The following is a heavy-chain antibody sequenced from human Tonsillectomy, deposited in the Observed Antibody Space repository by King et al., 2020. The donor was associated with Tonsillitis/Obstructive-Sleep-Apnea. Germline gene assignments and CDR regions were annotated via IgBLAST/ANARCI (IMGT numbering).Heavy chain of an antibody. Sequence: QLVQSGGGLIQPGGSLRLSCAASGFTVSSNYMSWVRQAPGKGLEWVSVIYSGGSTYYADPVEGRFTISRDNSKNTLYLQMNSLRAEDTAVYYCARVEASSIQQDYWGQGTLVTVSS. J-gene: IGHJ4*02. D-gene: IGHD5-18*01. CDR1: GFTVSSNY. CDR3: ARVEASSIQQDY. V-gene: IGHV3-53*01. CDR2: IYSGGST.